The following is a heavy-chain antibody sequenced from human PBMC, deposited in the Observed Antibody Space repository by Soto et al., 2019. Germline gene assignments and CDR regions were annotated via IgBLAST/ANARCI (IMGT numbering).Heavy chain of an antibody. Sequence: GGSLRLSCAASGFTFSDYFMTWIRQAPGKGLEWVSYISSSGTTIFYADSVQGRFTISRDNAKKSLYLEINSLRAEDTAMYYCARLGPYGSESYSFRYNRFDPWGQGTQVTVS. D-gene: IGHD3-10*01. CDR3: ARLGPYGSESYSFRYNRFDP. V-gene: IGHV3-11*01. CDR2: ISSSGTTI. J-gene: IGHJ5*02. CDR1: GFTFSDYF.